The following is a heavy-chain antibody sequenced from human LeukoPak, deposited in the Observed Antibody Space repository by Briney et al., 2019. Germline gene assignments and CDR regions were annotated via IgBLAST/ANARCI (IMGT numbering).Heavy chain of an antibody. V-gene: IGHV3-15*01. CDR3: TTVRVPYDYVWGSYRPRPTYYFDY. CDR2: IKSKTDGGTT. Sequence: PGGSLRLSCAASGFTFGNAWMSWVRQAPGKGLEWVGRIKSKTDGGTTDYAAPVKGRFTISRDDSKNTLYLQMNSLKTEDTAVYYCTTVRVPYDYVWGSYRPRPTYYFDYWGQGTLVTVSS. CDR1: GFTFGNAW. D-gene: IGHD3-16*02. J-gene: IGHJ4*02.